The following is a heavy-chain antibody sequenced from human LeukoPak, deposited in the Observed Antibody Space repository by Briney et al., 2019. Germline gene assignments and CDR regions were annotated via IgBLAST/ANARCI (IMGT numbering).Heavy chain of an antibody. CDR3: ARGSIAAAGTYY. V-gene: IGHV4-30-2*01. CDR1: GGSISSGGYY. Sequence: PSETLSLTCTVSGGSISSGGYYWSWIRQAPGKGLEWIGYIYHSGSTYYNPSLKSRVTISVDRSKNQFSLKLSSVTAADTAVYYCARGSIAAAGTYYWGQGTLVTVSS. D-gene: IGHD6-13*01. J-gene: IGHJ4*02. CDR2: IYHSGST.